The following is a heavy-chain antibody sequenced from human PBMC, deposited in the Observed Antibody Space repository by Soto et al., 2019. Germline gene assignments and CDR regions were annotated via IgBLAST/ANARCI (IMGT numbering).Heavy chain of an antibody. V-gene: IGHV3-7*01. CDR1: GFTFSGHW. J-gene: IGHJ6*03. CDR3: ARDRAFCSGTNCRRGSIYYYYMDV. D-gene: IGHD2-2*01. CDR2: IKQDGSET. Sequence: EVHLVESGGGLVQPGGSLRLSCAASGFTFSGHWMSWVRQAPGKGLEWVAHIKQDGSETFYVGSVKGRFTISRDNAKNALDLQTNSLRAEDTALYYCARDRAFCSGTNCRRGSIYYYYMDVWGNGTTVTVSS.